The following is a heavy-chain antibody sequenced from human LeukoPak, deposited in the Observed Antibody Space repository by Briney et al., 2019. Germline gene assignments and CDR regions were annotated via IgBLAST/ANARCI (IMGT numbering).Heavy chain of an antibody. D-gene: IGHD4-17*01. CDR2: ISGNGDTT. CDR3: ARDTYGAPDS. J-gene: IGHJ4*02. CDR1: GFTFSSYA. V-gene: IGHV3-23*01. Sequence: GGSLRLSCAASGFTFSSYAMSWVRQAPGKGLEWASAISGNGDTTYYTDSVKGRFTISRDNSKNTLYLQMNSLRAEDTALYYCARDTYGAPDSWGQGTLVTVSS.